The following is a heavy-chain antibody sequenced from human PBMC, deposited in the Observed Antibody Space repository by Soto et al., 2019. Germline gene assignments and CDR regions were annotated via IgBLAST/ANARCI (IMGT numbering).Heavy chain of an antibody. CDR2: IYYSGST. CDR1: GDSVSSSSCS. J-gene: IGHJ6*03. V-gene: IGHV4-39*01. Sequence: SETLSLTCTVSGDSVSSSSCSWGWIRQPPGQGLEWIGSIYYSGSTYYNPSLKSRVTISVDTSKNQFSLNLSSATAADTAVYYCARVDGWPIARNYYYLAVWGKGTRVTVSS. CDR3: ARVDGWPIARNYYYLAV. D-gene: IGHD6-19*01.